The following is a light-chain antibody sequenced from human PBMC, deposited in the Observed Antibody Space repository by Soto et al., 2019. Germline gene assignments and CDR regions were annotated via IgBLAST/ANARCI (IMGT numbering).Light chain of an antibody. V-gene: IGKV3-20*01. CDR1: QSVSNN. J-gene: IGKJ5*01. Sequence: EIVLTQSPGTLSLSPGERATLSCRASQSVSNNLAWYQQKPGQAPRLLISGVSKRAAGIPDRFSAGGSDTDFTLTISRVEPEDFALYFCQQYDASPITFGRGTRLEI. CDR2: GVS. CDR3: QQYDASPIT.